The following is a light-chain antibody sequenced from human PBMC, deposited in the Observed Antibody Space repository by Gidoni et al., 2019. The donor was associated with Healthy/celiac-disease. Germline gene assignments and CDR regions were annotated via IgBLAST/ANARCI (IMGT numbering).Light chain of an antibody. J-gene: IGKJ1*01. CDR1: QSVSSSC. CDR2: GAS. V-gene: IGKV3-20*01. Sequence: ETALTQSPGTLSLSPGESATLSCRASQSVSSSCLAWYQQKPGQAPKLLIYGASSRATGIPERFSGSGSGTDFTLTSSRLEPEDFAVYYCQQDNSSPRTFGQGTKVEIK. CDR3: QQDNSSPRT.